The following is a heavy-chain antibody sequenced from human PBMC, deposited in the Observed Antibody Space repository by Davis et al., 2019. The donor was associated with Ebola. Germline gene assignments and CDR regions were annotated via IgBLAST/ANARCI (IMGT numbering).Heavy chain of an antibody. CDR2: ISGSGGST. CDR3: AKDENMVTSIAAVFDY. CDR1: GFTFSSYA. J-gene: IGHJ4*02. V-gene: IGHV3-23*01. D-gene: IGHD6-6*01. Sequence: GESLKISCAASGFTFSSYAMSWVRQAPGKGLEWISIISGSGGSTYYADSVKGRFTISRDNSKNTLYLQMNSLRAEDTAVYYCAKDENMVTSIAAVFDYWGQGTLVTVSS.